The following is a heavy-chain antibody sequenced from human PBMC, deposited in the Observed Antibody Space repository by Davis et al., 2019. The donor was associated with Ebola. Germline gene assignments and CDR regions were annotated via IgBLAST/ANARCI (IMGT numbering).Heavy chain of an antibody. V-gene: IGHV3-30*18. J-gene: IGHJ6*03. CDR3: AKISDPWAAVYHYYYMDV. D-gene: IGHD6-25*01. CDR2: ISYDGSDK. CDR1: GFTFSSCG. Sequence: GGSLRLSCAVSGFTFSSCGMHWVRQAPGKGLEWVAVISYDGSDKYYADSVKGRFTISRDNSNNTLYLQMSSLTAADTAVYFCAKISDPWAAVYHYYYMDVWGKGTTVTVSS.